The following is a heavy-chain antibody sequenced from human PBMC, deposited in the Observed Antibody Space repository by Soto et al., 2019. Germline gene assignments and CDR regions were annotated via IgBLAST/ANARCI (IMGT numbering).Heavy chain of an antibody. CDR3: VRGDPGACSSTSCSDAFDI. V-gene: IGHV4-30-4*01. Sequence: QVQLQESGPGLVKPSQTLSLTCTVSGGSISSGDYYWNWIRQPPGKRLEWIGTIYYSGSTYYRPSLESRVTISVGTSKNQFSLQLSAVTAADTAVYYCVRGDPGACSSTSCSDAFDIWGRGTMVAVSS. D-gene: IGHD2-2*01. CDR2: IYYSGST. J-gene: IGHJ3*02. CDR1: GGSISSGDYY.